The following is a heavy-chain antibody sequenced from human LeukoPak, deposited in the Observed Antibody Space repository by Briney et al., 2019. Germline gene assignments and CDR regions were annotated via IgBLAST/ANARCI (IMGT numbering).Heavy chain of an antibody. CDR1: GYTFTSYG. CDR2: ISAYNGNT. V-gene: IGHV1-18*01. Sequence: ASVKVSCKASGYTFTSYGISWVRQAPGQGLEWMGWISAYNGNTNYAQKLQGRVTMTTDTSTSTAYMELRSLRSDDTAVYYCARDRGETSFYYYGLDVWGQGNTVSVSS. CDR3: ARDRGETSFYYYGLDV. D-gene: IGHD3-10*01. J-gene: IGHJ6*02.